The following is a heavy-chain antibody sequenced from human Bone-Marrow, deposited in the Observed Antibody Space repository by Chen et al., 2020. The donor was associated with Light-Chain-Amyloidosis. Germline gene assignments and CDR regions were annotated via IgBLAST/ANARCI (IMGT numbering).Heavy chain of an antibody. D-gene: IGHD3-10*01. CDR3: ARKLGGPFWY. CDR2: INHSGST. Sequence: QVQLQQWGAGLLKPSETLSLTCAVYGGSFSGYYWSWIRQPPGKGLEWIWEINHSGSTNYNPSLKSRVTISVDTSKNQFSLKLSSVTAADTAVYYCARKLGGPFWYWGQGTLVTVSS. J-gene: IGHJ4*02. CDR1: GGSFSGYY. V-gene: IGHV4-34*01.